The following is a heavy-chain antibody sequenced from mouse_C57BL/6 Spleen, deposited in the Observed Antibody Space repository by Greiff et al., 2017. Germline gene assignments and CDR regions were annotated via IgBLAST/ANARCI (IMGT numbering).Heavy chain of an antibody. J-gene: IGHJ4*01. Sequence: QVQLQQPETELVKPGASVMLSCCSLAYTFTSCWPPRVTQRPGLALYWIGNPNPSTGGSIYNVKFKTQASLTVVKSSSTAYMQLSSLTSVDSAVYYCARDGYVYAMDYWGQGTSVTGSS. V-gene: IGHV1-53*01. CDR1: AYTFTSCW. CDR3: ARDGYVYAMDY. D-gene: IGHD2-2*01. CDR2: PNPSTGGS.